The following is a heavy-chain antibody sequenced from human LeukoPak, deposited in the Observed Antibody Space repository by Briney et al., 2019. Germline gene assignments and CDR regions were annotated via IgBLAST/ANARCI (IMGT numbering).Heavy chain of an antibody. CDR3: AKVSRFAVVPAAMLDY. J-gene: IGHJ4*02. V-gene: IGHV3-23*01. CDR1: GFTFRSYA. Sequence: GGSLRLSCAAPGFTFRSYAMSWVRQAPGKGLEWVSAISGSGDITYYADSVKGRFTMSRDNFKNTLYLQMNSLRAEDTAVYYCAKVSRFAVVPAAMLDYWGQGIQVTVSS. D-gene: IGHD2-2*01. CDR2: ISGSGDIT.